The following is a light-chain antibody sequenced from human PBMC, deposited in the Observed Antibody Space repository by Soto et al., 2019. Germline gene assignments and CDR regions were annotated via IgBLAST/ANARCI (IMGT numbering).Light chain of an antibody. CDR1: SSDVGGYNY. J-gene: IGLJ1*01. CDR2: DVS. CDR3: CSYAGSYTWV. Sequence: QSALTQPRSVSGSPGQSVTISCTGTSSDVGGYNYVSWYQQHPGKAPKLMIYDVSKRPSGVPDRFSGSKSGNTASLTISGLQAEAEADYYCCSYAGSYTWVFGTGTTLTVL. V-gene: IGLV2-11*01.